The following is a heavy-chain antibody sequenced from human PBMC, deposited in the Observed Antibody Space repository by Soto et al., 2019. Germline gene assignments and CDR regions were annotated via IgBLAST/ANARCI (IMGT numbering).Heavy chain of an antibody. D-gene: IGHD6-19*01. CDR3: ATLAVAGSVNWFDP. V-gene: IGHV1-18*04. CDR2: ISVYSGNT. Sequence: QFQLVQSGAEVRKPGVSVKVSCKASGYTLTSYGISWVRQAPGQGLEWMGWISVYSGNTNYAQKFQGRVSMTRDTSTSTAYMEQRSLRSDDTAVYYCATLAVAGSVNWFDPWGQGTLVTVSS. CDR1: GYTLTSYG. J-gene: IGHJ5*02.